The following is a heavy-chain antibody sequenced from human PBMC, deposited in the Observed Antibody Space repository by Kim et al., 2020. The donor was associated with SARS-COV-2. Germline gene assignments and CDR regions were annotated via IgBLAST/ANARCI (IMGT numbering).Heavy chain of an antibody. CDR3: AKDILGHYADGMDV. V-gene: IGHV3-9*01. Sequence: GGSLRLSCAASGFTFDDYAMHWVRQAPGKGLEWVSGISWNSGSIGYADSVKGRFTISRDNAKNSLYLQMNSLRAEDTALYYCAKDILGHYADGMDVWGQGTTVTVSS. CDR2: ISWNSGSI. D-gene: IGHD3-16*01. J-gene: IGHJ6*02. CDR1: GFTFDDYA.